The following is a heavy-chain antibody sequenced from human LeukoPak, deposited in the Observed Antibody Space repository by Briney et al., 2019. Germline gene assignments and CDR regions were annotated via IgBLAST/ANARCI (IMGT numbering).Heavy chain of an antibody. D-gene: IGHD6-19*01. CDR3: ARDPYSSGWYYFDY. CDR1: GYTFTSYG. Sequence: ASVKVSCKASGYTFTSYGISWVRQAPGQGLEWMGWISAYNGNTNYAQKLQGRVTMTTDTSTSTAYTELRSLRSDDTAVYYCARDPYSSGWYYFDYWGQGTLVTVSS. J-gene: IGHJ4*02. CDR2: ISAYNGNT. V-gene: IGHV1-18*04.